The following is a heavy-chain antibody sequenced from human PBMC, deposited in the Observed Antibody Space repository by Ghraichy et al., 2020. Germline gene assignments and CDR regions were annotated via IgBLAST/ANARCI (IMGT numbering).Heavy chain of an antibody. J-gene: IGHJ4*02. Sequence: SLRLSCTGSGFTFDDYSMSWFRQAPGKGLEWVGFLRNKVYGGTPEYAASVKGRSSISTDASKTVAYLQIDRLNVEDTAVYYCSRDIPITVSGIVHFYFDNWGQGTLVAVSS. CDR1: GFTFDDYS. CDR2: LRNKVYGGTP. CDR3: SRDIPITVSGIVHFYFDN. V-gene: IGHV3-49*03. D-gene: IGHD3-3*01.